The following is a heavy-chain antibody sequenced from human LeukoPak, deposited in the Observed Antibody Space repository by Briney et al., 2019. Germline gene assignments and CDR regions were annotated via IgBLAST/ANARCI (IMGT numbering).Heavy chain of an antibody. J-gene: IGHJ4*02. V-gene: IGHV3-74*01. CDR3: ASMGAAGLSNYFDY. D-gene: IGHD6-13*01. Sequence: GGSLRLSCAASGFTFSSYWMHCVRQAPGKGLVWVSRINSDGSSTSYADSVKDRFTNSRDNAKNSLYLQMNSLRAEDTAVYYCASMGAAGLSNYFDYWGQGTLVTVSS. CDR1: GFTFSSYW. CDR2: INSDGSST.